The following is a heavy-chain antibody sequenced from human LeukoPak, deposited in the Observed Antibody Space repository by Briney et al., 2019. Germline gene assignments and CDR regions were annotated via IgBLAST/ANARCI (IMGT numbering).Heavy chain of an antibody. Sequence: GASVKVSCKASGYTFTGNYMHWVRQAPGQGLEWMGWVNPKSGSTNYAQKFQGRVTMTRDTSISTAYMELSRLRSDDTAVYYCARGGRAYYYDSSGPQGYWGQGTLVTVSS. CDR1: GYTFTGNY. CDR2: VNPKSGST. CDR3: ARGGRAYYYDSSGPQGY. D-gene: IGHD3-22*01. V-gene: IGHV1-2*02. J-gene: IGHJ4*02.